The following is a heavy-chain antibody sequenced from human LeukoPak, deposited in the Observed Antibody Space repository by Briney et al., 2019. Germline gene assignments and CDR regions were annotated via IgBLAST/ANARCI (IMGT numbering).Heavy chain of an antibody. J-gene: IGHJ4*02. Sequence: GGALRLSCTASGFTFRRYWMSWVGRAPGRGKEGLADINKDGSEQDYVDSGKGGLPISRERDKNSLYLKMNSLTAEGTAVYYCARDGTERDWGQGTLVTVSS. V-gene: IGHV3-7*01. CDR2: INKDGSEQ. D-gene: IGHD6-13*01. CDR1: GFTFRRYW. CDR3: ARDGTERD.